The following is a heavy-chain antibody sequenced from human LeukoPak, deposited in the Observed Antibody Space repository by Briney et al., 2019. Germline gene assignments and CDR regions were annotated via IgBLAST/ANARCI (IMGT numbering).Heavy chain of an antibody. CDR2: IYYSGST. D-gene: IGHD6-13*01. V-gene: IGHV4-39*01. Sequence: PSETLSLTCTASGGSISSSSYYWGWIRQPPGKGLEWIGTIYYSGSTYYNPSLKSRVTISVDTSKNQFSLKLSSVTAADTAVYYCARSSSWYELDYWGQGTLVTVSS. J-gene: IGHJ4*02. CDR3: ARSSSWYELDY. CDR1: GGSISSSSYY.